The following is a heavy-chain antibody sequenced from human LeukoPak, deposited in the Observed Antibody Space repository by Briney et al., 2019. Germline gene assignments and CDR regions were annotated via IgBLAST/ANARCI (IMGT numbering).Heavy chain of an antibody. CDR1: GFTFSNYP. CDR2: ISHDGSKQ. V-gene: IGHV3-30-3*01. Sequence: GRSLRLSCAASGFTFSNYPMFWVRQAPAKGLEWVSIISHDGSKQNYSDSVKGRFTISRDNSKNTIFLQMNSLRPDDTAVYYCARGVSALGYWGQGTLVIVSS. D-gene: IGHD2/OR15-2a*01. J-gene: IGHJ4*02. CDR3: ARGVSALGY.